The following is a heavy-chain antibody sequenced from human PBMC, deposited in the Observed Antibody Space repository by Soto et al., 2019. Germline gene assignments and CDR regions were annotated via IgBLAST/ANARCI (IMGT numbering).Heavy chain of an antibody. CDR1: GFTFSSYG. CDR2: ISYDGSNK. V-gene: IGHV3-30*18. D-gene: IGHD1-20*01. Sequence: GGSLRLSCAASGFTFSSYGMHWVRQAPGKGLEWVAVISYDGSNKYYADSVKGRFTISRDNSKNTLNLQMNSLRAEDTAVYYCAKTGQYNWNPLRAGAFDIWGQGTMVTVSS. J-gene: IGHJ3*02. CDR3: AKTGQYNWNPLRAGAFDI.